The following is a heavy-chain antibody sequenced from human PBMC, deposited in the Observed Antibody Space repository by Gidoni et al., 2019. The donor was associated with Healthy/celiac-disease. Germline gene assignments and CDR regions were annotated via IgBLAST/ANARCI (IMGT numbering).Heavy chain of an antibody. V-gene: IGHV4-4*07. CDR2: IYTSGST. CDR3: ARDSVDRSSWYYFDY. CDR1: GGSISSYY. D-gene: IGHD6-13*01. J-gene: IGHJ4*02. Sequence: QVQLQESGPGLVKPSATLSLTCTVPGGSISSYYWSWIRQPAGKGLEWIGRIYTSGSTNYNPALKSRVTMSVDTSKNQFSLKLSSVTAADTAVYYCARDSVDRSSWYYFDYWGQGTLVTVSS.